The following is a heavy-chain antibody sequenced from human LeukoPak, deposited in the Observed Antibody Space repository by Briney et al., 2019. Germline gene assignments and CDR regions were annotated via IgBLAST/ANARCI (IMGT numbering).Heavy chain of an antibody. J-gene: IGHJ4*02. Sequence: SETLSLTCAVYGGSFSGYYWRWIRQAPGKGREWRGEINHSGSTNYNPSLKSGVTISVDTSTTPFSLKLSSVTAADTAVYYCATHYYGSGMEGGLEWGQGTLVTASS. CDR2: INHSGST. CDR3: ATHYYGSGMEGGLE. D-gene: IGHD3-10*01. V-gene: IGHV4-34*01. CDR1: GGSFSGYY.